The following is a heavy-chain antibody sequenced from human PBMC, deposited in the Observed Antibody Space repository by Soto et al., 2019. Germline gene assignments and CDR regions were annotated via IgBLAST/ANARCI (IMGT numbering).Heavy chain of an antibody. CDR2: IIPIFGTA. D-gene: IGHD6-19*01. V-gene: IGHV1-69*13. CDR1: GGTFSSYA. CDR3: ASNIQWLDSLAS. Sequence: ASVKVSCKASGGTFSSYAISWVRQAPGQGLEWMGGIIPIFGTANYAQKFQGRVTITADESTSTAYMELSSLRSEDTAVYYCASNIQWLDSLASWGQGTLVTVSS. J-gene: IGHJ5*02.